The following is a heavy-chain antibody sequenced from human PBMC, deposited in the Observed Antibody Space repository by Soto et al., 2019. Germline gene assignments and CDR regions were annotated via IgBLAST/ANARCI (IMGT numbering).Heavy chain of an antibody. CDR1: GFTFDDYA. CDR2: ISWNSGSI. D-gene: IGHD6-13*01. Sequence: GGSLRLSCAASGFTFDDYAMHWVRQAPGKGLEWVSGISWNSGSIGYADSVKGRFTISRDNAKNSLYLQMNSLRAEDTALYYCAKDIEAALLIDAFDIWGQGTMVTVSS. V-gene: IGHV3-9*01. CDR3: AKDIEAALLIDAFDI. J-gene: IGHJ3*02.